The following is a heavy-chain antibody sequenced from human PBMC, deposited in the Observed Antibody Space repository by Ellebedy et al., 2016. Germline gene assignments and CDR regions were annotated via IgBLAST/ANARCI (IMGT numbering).Heavy chain of an antibody. CDR1: GGSLGGYY. CDR2: INRIGNT. CDR3: ARAWSYDDTTRGTSLDI. V-gene: IGHV4-34*01. D-gene: IGHD3-3*01. Sequence: SETLSLTCAVHGGSLGGYYWTWIRQPPGKGLGWVGEINRIGNTNYNPSLKSRLTISVDTPKNLFSLTLTSVTAADTSTYYCARAWSYDDTTRGTSLDIWGQGTMVTVSS. J-gene: IGHJ3*02.